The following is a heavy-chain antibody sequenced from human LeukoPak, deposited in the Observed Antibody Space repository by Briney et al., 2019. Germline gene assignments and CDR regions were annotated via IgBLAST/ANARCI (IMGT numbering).Heavy chain of an antibody. J-gene: IGHJ4*02. CDR1: GGSFSGYY. D-gene: IGHD7-27*01. CDR3: AKDGGLWVSAHWGDS. V-gene: IGHV3-23*01. Sequence: ETLSLTCAVYGGSFSGYYWSWIRQPPGKGLKWVSTITTGDGNTYYADSVKGRFTVSRDDSKNTLYLQMNSLRAEDTAVYYCAKDGGLWVSAHWGDSWGRGTLVTVSS. CDR2: ITTGDGNT.